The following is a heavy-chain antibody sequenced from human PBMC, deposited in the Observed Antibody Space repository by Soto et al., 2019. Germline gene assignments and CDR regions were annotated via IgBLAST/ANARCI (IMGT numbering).Heavy chain of an antibody. Sequence: SETLSLTCTVSGGSISSGDYCWSWIRQPPGKGLEWIGYIYYSGSTYYNPSLKSRVTISVDTSKNQFSLKLSSVTAADTAVYYCARDPIVATSAFDYWGQGTLVTVSS. CDR2: IYYSGST. D-gene: IGHD5-12*01. J-gene: IGHJ4*02. CDR3: ARDPIVATSAFDY. V-gene: IGHV4-30-4*01. CDR1: GGSISSGDYC.